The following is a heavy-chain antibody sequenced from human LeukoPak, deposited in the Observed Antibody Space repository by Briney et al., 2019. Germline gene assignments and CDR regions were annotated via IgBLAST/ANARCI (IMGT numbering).Heavy chain of an antibody. Sequence: ASVKVSCKASGYTFTRYYMRWVRQAPGQGLEWMGVINPSGGSTNYAQKFQGRVTMTRDTSTSTDYMELSSLRSEDTAVYYCARDRSYGLDYWGQRTLVTVSS. D-gene: IGHD5-18*01. CDR3: ARDRSYGLDY. V-gene: IGHV1-46*01. CDR1: GYTFTRYY. J-gene: IGHJ4*02. CDR2: INPSGGST.